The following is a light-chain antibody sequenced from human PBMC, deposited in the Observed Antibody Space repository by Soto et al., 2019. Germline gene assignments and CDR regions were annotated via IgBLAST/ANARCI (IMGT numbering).Light chain of an antibody. V-gene: IGLV2-14*01. CDR2: DVN. CDR3: SSDTGSIS. Sequence: QSALTQPASVSGSPGQSITISCTGTSSDVGGYNYVSWYQQHPGKAPTLMIYDVNTRPSGVSNRFSGSKSGNTASLTISGLQAEDEADYYCSSDTGSISFGGGTKVTVL. J-gene: IGLJ2*01. CDR1: SSDVGGYNY.